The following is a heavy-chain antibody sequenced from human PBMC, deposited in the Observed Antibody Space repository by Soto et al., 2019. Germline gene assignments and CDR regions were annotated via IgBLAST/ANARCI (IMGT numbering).Heavy chain of an antibody. CDR1: GFTFSSYG. CDR2: IWYDGSNK. Sequence: QVQLVESGGGVVQPGRSLRLSCAASGFTFSSYGMHWVRQAPGKGLEWVAVIWYDGSNKYYADSVKGRFTISRDNSKNTLYLQMNSLRAEDTAVYSCARDGPSYDSSGYSFDYWGQGTLVTVSS. J-gene: IGHJ4*02. V-gene: IGHV3-33*01. CDR3: ARDGPSYDSSGYSFDY. D-gene: IGHD3-22*01.